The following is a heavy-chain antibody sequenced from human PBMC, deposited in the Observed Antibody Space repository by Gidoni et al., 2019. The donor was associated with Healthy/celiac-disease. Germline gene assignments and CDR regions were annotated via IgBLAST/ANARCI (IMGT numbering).Heavy chain of an antibody. Sequence: EVQLVESGGGLVKPGGSLRLSCAAPGFPFSNAWMSWVRQAPGKGLEWVGRIKSKTDGGTTDYAAPVKGRFTISRDDSKNTLYLQMNSLKTEDTAVYYCTTDRTWYYYGMDVWGQGTTVTVSS. CDR1: GFPFSNAW. J-gene: IGHJ6*02. CDR2: IKSKTDGGTT. CDR3: TTDRTWYYYGMDV. V-gene: IGHV3-15*01.